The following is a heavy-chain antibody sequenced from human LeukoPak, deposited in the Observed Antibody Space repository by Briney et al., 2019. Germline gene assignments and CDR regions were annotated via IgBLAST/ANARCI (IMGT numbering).Heavy chain of an antibody. CDR2: IYHSGST. CDR3: ARGRLGYCSGGSCRPFFDY. J-gene: IGHJ4*02. CDR1: GGSISSGGYS. D-gene: IGHD2-15*01. Sequence: SETLSLTCAVSGGSISSGGYSWSWSRQPPGKGLEWIGYIYHSGSTYYNPSLKSRVTISVDRSKNQFSLKLSSVTAADTAVYYCARGRLGYCSGGSCRPFFDYWGQGTLVTVSS. V-gene: IGHV4-30-2*01.